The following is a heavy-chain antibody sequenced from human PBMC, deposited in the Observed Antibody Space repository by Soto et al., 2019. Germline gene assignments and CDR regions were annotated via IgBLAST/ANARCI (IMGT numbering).Heavy chain of an antibody. CDR1: GGSISSGGYY. V-gene: IGHV4-31*03. CDR2: IYYSGST. CDR3: AKEAAGRGGNWFDP. J-gene: IGHJ5*02. D-gene: IGHD3-10*01. Sequence: SETLSLTCTVSGGSISSGGYYWSWIRQHSGKGLEWIGYIYYSGSTYYNPSLKSRVTMSVDTSKNQFSLKLSPVTAADTAVYYCAKEAAGRGGNWFDPWGQGTLVTVSS.